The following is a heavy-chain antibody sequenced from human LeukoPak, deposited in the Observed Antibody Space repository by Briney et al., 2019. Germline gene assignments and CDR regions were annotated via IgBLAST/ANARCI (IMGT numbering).Heavy chain of an antibody. CDR1: GYTFTSYD. D-gene: IGHD6-13*01. V-gene: IGHV1-8*01. CDR2: MNPNSGNT. Sequence: GESLKISCKGSGYTFTSYDINWVRQATGQGLEWMGWMNPNSGNTGYAQKFQGRVTMTRNTSISTAYMELSSLRSEDTAVYYCARFLDSSSWYWDYYYGMDVWGQGTTVTVSS. J-gene: IGHJ6*02. CDR3: ARFLDSSSWYWDYYYGMDV.